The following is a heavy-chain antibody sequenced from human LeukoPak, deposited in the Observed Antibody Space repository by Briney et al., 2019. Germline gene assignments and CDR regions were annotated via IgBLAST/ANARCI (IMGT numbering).Heavy chain of an antibody. D-gene: IGHD4-17*01. CDR3: ASPTYGDYAFDI. Sequence: GGSLRLSCAASGFTFSSYSMNWVRQAPGKGLEGVSYISSSSSTIYYADSVKGRFTISRDNAKNSLYLQMNSLRAEDTAVYYCASPTYGDYAFDIWGQGTMVTVSS. V-gene: IGHV3-48*04. CDR2: ISSSSSTI. CDR1: GFTFSSYS. J-gene: IGHJ3*02.